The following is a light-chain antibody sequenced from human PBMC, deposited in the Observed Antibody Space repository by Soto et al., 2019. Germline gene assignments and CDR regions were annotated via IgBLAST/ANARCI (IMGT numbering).Light chain of an antibody. V-gene: IGLV1-44*01. CDR2: SNN. Sequence: QSVLTQPPSASGTPGQRVTISCSGSSSNIGSNTVNWYQQLPGTAPKLLIYSNNQRPSGVPDRFSGSKSGTSASLAISGLQSEDEADYHCAAWDDSLNGRVVFGGGTQVTVL. CDR1: SSNIGSNT. CDR3: AAWDDSLNGRVV. J-gene: IGLJ2*01.